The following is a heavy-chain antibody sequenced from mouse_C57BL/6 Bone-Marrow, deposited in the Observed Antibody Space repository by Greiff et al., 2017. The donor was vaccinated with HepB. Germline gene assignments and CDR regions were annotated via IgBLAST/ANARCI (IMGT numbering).Heavy chain of an antibody. CDR1: GFTFSDYY. CDR3: ARERVPRAMDY. Sequence: EVKLVESEGGLVQPGSSMKLSCTASGFTFSDYYMAWVRQVPEKGLEWVANINYDGSSTYYLDSLKSRFIISRDNAKNILYLQMSSLKSEDTATYYCARERVPRAMDYWGQGTSVTVSS. CDR2: INYDGSST. J-gene: IGHJ4*01. V-gene: IGHV5-16*01.